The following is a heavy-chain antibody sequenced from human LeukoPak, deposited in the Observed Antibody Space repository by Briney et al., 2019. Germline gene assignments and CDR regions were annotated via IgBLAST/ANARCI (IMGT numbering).Heavy chain of an antibody. Sequence: GGSLRLSCAASGFTFSSYAMHWVRQAPGKGLEWVAVISYDGSNKYYADSVKGRFTISRDNSKNTLYLQMNSLRAEDTAVYYCARDRYCSSTSCYFEGYNWFDPWGQGTLVTVSS. CDR3: ARDRYCSSTSCYFEGYNWFDP. CDR1: GFTFSSYA. V-gene: IGHV3-30*01. J-gene: IGHJ5*02. D-gene: IGHD2-2*01. CDR2: ISYDGSNK.